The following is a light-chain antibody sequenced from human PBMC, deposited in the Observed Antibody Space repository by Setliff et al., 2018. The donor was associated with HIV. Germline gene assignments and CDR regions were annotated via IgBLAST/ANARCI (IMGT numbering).Light chain of an antibody. Sequence: SVLAQPAPVSGSPGQSITIYCTGTSSDVGGYDYVSWYQQHPGKVPKLMLYEVGNRPSGGSNRFSGSKSGNTASLTISGLQAEDEADYYCCSYTSSTTLVFGTGTKVTVL. V-gene: IGLV2-14*01. J-gene: IGLJ1*01. CDR1: SSDVGGYDY. CDR2: EVG. CDR3: CSYTSSTTLV.